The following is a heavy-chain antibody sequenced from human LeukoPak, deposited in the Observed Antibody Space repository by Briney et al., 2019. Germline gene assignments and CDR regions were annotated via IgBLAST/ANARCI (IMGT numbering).Heavy chain of an antibody. D-gene: IGHD2-2*01. V-gene: IGHV4-39*01. CDR3: ARQPYQLLLYRGFDY. J-gene: IGHJ4*02. Sequence: SETLSLTCTVSGGSISSSSYYWGWIRQPPGKGLEWIGSIYYSGSTYYNPSLKSRVTISVDTSKNQFSLKLSSVTAADTAVYYCARQPYQLLLYRGFDYWGQGTLVTVSS. CDR1: GGSISSSSYY. CDR2: IYYSGST.